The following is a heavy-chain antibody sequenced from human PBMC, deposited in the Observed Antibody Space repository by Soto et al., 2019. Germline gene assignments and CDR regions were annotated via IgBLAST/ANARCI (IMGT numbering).Heavy chain of an antibody. J-gene: IGHJ4*01. CDR1: GGSISSGGYY. V-gene: IGHV4-31*03. CDR2: IYYSGST. Sequence: PSETLSLTCTVYGGSISSGGYYWSWSRQHPGKGLEWIGYIYYSGSTYYNPSLKSRVTISVDTSKNQFSLKLSSVTAADTAVYYCAVRRGYIGTFDYWGHVTLVTVSS. D-gene: IGHD5-12*01. CDR3: AVRRGYIGTFDY.